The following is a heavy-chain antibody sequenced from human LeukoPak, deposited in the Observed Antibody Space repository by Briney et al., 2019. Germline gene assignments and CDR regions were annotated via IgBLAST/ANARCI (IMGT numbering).Heavy chain of an antibody. CDR1: GFTFSSYA. V-gene: IGHV3-64*01. CDR2: ISSNGGST. Sequence: GGSLRLSCAASGFTFSSYAMSWARQAPGKGLEYVSAISSNGGSTYYANSVKGRFTISRDNSKNTLYLQMGSLRAEDMAVYYCARGSAPNYDFWSGYYREDYFDYWGQGTLVTVSS. CDR3: ARGSAPNYDFWSGYYREDYFDY. J-gene: IGHJ4*02. D-gene: IGHD3-3*01.